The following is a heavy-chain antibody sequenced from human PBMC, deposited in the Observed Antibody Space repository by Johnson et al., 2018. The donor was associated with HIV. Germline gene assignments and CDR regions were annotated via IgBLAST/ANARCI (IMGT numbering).Heavy chain of an antibody. CDR2: SGSGGST. CDR3: ARVGASRFDAFHV. Sequence: MQLVESGGGLVQPGGSLRLSCAASGFTVSSNYMSWVRQAPGKGLEWVSAISGSGGSTYYADSVKGRFTISRDNSKNTLYLQMNSLRAEDTAVYYCARVGASRFDAFHVWGQGTMVTVSS. CDR1: GFTVSSNY. V-gene: IGHV3-66*01. D-gene: IGHD3-16*01. J-gene: IGHJ3*01.